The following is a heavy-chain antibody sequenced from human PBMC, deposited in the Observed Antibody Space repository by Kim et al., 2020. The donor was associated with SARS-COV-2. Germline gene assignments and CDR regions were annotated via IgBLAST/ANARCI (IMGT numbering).Heavy chain of an antibody. CDR2: INTGNGNT. CDR3: ARDGGTYAYGY. J-gene: IGHJ4*02. Sequence: ASMKVSCKASGYTFTAFGIHWVRQAPGHSLEWIGWINTGNGNTGSSQTFQGRVIITRDTSASIVYMDLSSLRSEDTAVYYCARDGGTYAYGYWGQGTLVTVSS. V-gene: IGHV1-3*04. D-gene: IGHD5-12*01. CDR1: GYTFTAFG.